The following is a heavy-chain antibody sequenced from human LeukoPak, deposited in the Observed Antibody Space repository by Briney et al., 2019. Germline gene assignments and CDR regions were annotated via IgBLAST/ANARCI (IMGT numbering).Heavy chain of an antibody. Sequence: ASETLSLTCAVSGASISSSNWWSWVRQPPGKGLEWIGEIYHSGTTNNNPSLKGRVTISVDKSKNQFSLKLSSVTAADTGVYYCARGDCSGGSCYFRRGSWFDPWGQGILVTVSS. CDR1: GASISSSNW. D-gene: IGHD2-15*01. J-gene: IGHJ5*02. V-gene: IGHV4-4*02. CDR2: IYHSGTT. CDR3: ARGDCSGGSCYFRRGSWFDP.